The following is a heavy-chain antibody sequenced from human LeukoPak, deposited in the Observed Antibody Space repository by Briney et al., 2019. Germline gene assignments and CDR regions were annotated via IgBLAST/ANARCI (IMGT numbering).Heavy chain of an antibody. J-gene: IGHJ1*01. D-gene: IGHD6-13*01. CDR1: GFTFSSYG. Sequence: GGSLRLSCAASGFTFSSYGMHWVRQAPGKGLEWVAVIWYDGSNKYYADSVKGRFTISRDNSKNTLYLQMNSLRAEDTAVYYCARVAGTGYSSRVAQYFQHWGQGTLVTVSS. CDR2: IWYDGSNK. CDR3: ARVAGTGYSSRVAQYFQH. V-gene: IGHV3-33*01.